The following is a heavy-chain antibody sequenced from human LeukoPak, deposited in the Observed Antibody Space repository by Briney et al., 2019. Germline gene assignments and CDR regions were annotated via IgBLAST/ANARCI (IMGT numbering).Heavy chain of an antibody. CDR2: INPNSGGT. CDR3: ARTGVPNYYYYMDV. Sequence: AASVKVSCKASGYTFTGYYMHWVRQAPGQELEWMGWINPNSGGTNYAQKFQGRATMTRDTSISTAYMELSRLRSDDTAVYYCARTGVPNYYYYMDVWGKGTTVTVSS. CDR1: GYTFTGYY. J-gene: IGHJ6*03. V-gene: IGHV1-2*02. D-gene: IGHD7-27*01.